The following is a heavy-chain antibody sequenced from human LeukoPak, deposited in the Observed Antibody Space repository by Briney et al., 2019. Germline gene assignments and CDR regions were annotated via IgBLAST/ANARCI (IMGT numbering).Heavy chain of an antibody. CDR1: GYSISSDYY. CDR3: AREKTTYAFDY. Sequence: SETLSLTCTVSGYSISSDYYWGWIRQPPGKGLEWIGNMYHTGSTYYNPSLKSRVTISIDTSKNQFSLRLNSVTATDTAIYHCAREKTTYAFDYWGQGTLVTVSS. D-gene: IGHD4-11*01. CDR2: MYHTGST. J-gene: IGHJ4*02. V-gene: IGHV4-38-2*02.